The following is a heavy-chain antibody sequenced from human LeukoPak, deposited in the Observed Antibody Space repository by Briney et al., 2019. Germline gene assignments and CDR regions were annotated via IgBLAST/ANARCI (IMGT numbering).Heavy chain of an antibody. V-gene: IGHV1-69*13. J-gene: IGHJ5*02. D-gene: IGHD6-6*01. CDR2: IIPIFGTA. Sequence: GASVKVSCKASGGTFSSYAISWVRQAPGQGLEWMGGIIPIFGTANYAQKFQGRVTITADESTSTAYMELSSLRSEDTAVYYCARLRSIGAYAGFDPWGQGTLVTFSS. CDR1: GGTFSSYA. CDR3: ARLRSIGAYAGFDP.